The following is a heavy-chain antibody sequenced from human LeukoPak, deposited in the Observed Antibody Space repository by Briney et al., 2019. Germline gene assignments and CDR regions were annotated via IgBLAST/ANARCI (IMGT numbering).Heavy chain of an antibody. Sequence: SETLSLTCTVSGGSISSYYWSWIRQPPGKGLEWIGYIYYSGSTYYNPSLKSRVTISVDTSKNQFSLKLSSVTAADTAVYYCARLTVVRGVIIPDYWGQGTLVTVSS. CDR2: IYYSGST. D-gene: IGHD3-10*01. V-gene: IGHV4-30-4*01. CDR1: GGSISSYY. J-gene: IGHJ4*02. CDR3: ARLTVVRGVIIPDY.